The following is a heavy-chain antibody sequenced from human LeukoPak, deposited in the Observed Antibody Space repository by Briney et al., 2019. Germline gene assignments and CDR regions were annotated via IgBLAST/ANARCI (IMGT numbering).Heavy chain of an antibody. CDR2: INHSGST. CDR1: GGSFSGYY. CDR3: ARTRGYYDS. Sequence: SETLSLTCAVYGGSFSGYYWSWIRQPPGKGLEWIGEINHSGSTNYNPSLKSRVTISVDTSKNQFSLKLSSVTASDTAVYYCARTRGYYDSWGQGTLVTVSS. J-gene: IGHJ4*02. D-gene: IGHD3-22*01. V-gene: IGHV4-34*01.